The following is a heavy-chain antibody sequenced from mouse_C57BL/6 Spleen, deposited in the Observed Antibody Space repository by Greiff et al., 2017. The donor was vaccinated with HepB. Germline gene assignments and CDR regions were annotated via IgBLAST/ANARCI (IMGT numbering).Heavy chain of an antibody. CDR3: TRTLYYYGSSYYFDY. Sequence: EVKVEESGEGLVKPGGSLKLSCAASGFTFSSYAMSWVRQTPEKRLEWVAYISSGGDYIYYADTVKGRFTISRDNARNTLYLQMSSLKSEDTAMYYCTRTLYYYGSSYYFDYWGQGTTLTVSS. J-gene: IGHJ2*01. D-gene: IGHD1-1*01. CDR1: GFTFSSYA. V-gene: IGHV5-9-1*02. CDR2: ISSGGDYI.